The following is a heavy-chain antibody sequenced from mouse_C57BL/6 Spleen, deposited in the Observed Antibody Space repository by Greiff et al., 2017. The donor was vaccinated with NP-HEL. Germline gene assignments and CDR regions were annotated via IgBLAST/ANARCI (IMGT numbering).Heavy chain of an antibody. V-gene: IGHV2-2*01. CDR3: ARNDYGSSHDV. D-gene: IGHD1-1*01. CDR2: IWSGGST. CDR1: GFSLTSYG. J-gene: IGHJ1*03. Sequence: VQLQESGPGLVQPSQSLSITCTVSGFSLTSYGVHWVRQSPGNGLEWLGVIWSGGSTDYNAAFISRLSISKDNSKSQVFFKMNSLQADDTAIYYCARNDYGSSHDVWGTGTTVTVSS.